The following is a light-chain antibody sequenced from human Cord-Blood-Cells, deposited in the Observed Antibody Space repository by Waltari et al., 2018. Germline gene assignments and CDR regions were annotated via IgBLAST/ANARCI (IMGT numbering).Light chain of an antibody. CDR2: DVS. V-gene: IGLV2-14*01. Sequence: QSALTQPASASGSPGQSITISCTGTSSDGGGYNYVSWYQQHPGKAPKLMIYDVSNRPSGVSNRFSGSKSGNTASLTISGLQAEDEADYYCSSYTSSSTLVVFGGGTKLTVL. J-gene: IGLJ2*01. CDR3: SSYTSSSTLVV. CDR1: SSDGGGYNY.